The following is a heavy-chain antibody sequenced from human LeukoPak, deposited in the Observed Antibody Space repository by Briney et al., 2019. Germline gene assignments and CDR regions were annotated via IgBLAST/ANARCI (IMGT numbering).Heavy chain of an antibody. CDR3: ARRRYSGSSQHFDY. CDR1: GFPFSSYW. V-gene: IGHV3-7*01. J-gene: IGHJ4*02. CDR2: VKQDGSEK. D-gene: IGHD1-26*01. Sequence: GGSLRLSCAASGFPFSSYWMSWVRQAPGKGLEWVANVKQDGSEKYYVDSVKGRFTISRDNAKNSLYLQMNSLRAEDTAVYYCARRRYSGSSQHFDYWGQGTLVTVSS.